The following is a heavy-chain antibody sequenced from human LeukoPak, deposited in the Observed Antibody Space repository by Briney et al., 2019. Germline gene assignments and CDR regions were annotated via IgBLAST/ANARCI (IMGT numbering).Heavy chain of an antibody. CDR1: GRLFSSYG. CDR2: ISNFDGDT. V-gene: IGHV1-18*01. CDR3: VRARCWSNCLLTDGFDS. Sequence: VASLKVSCKASGRLFSSYGIAWVRQAPGEGLEWLGWISNFDGDTKVAENLQGRVTLTTDTSTSTAYMELRSLKSDDTAVHYCVRARCWSNCLLTDGFDSWGQGTKVTVSS. D-gene: IGHD1-26*01. J-gene: IGHJ3*01.